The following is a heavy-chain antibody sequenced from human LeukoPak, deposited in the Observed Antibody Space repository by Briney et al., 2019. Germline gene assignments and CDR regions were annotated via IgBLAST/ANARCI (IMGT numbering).Heavy chain of an antibody. J-gene: IGHJ4*02. CDR2: IYYSGST. D-gene: IGHD3-10*01. V-gene: IGHV4-39*07. Sequence: SETLSLTCTVSGGSISSSSYYWGWIRQPPGKGLEWIGSIYYSGSTYYNPSLKSRVTISVDTSKNQFSLKLSSVTAADTAVYYCARDTYYYGSGAYYFNYWGQGTLVTVSS. CDR3: ARDTYYYGSGAYYFNY. CDR1: GGSISSSSYY.